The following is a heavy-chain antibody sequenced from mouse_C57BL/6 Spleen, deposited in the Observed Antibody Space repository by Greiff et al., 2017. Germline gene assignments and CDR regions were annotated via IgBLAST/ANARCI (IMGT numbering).Heavy chain of an antibody. CDR1: GYTFTDYY. Sequence: EVQLQQSGPELVKPGASVKISCKASGYTFTDYYMNWVKQSHGKSLEWIGDINPNNGGTSYNQKFKGKATLTVDKSSSTAYMELRSLTSEDSAVYYCARNAGIYYYGSSWYFDVWGTGTTVTVSS. D-gene: IGHD1-1*01. V-gene: IGHV1-26*01. CDR3: ARNAGIYYYGSSWYFDV. CDR2: INPNNGGT. J-gene: IGHJ1*03.